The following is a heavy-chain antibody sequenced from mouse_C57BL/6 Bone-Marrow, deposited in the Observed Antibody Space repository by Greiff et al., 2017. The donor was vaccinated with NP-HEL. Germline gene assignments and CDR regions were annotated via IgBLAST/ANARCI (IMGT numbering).Heavy chain of an antibody. CDR3: ARMGFITVVATDWYFDV. Sequence: SGPELVKPGASVKISCKASGYAFSSSWMNWVKQRPGKGLEWIGRIYPGDGDTNYNGKFKGKATLTADKSSSTAYMQLSSLTSEDSEVYFCARMGFITVVATDWYFDVWGTGTTVTVSS. CDR1: GYAFSSSW. V-gene: IGHV1-82*01. D-gene: IGHD1-1*01. J-gene: IGHJ1*03. CDR2: IYPGDGDT.